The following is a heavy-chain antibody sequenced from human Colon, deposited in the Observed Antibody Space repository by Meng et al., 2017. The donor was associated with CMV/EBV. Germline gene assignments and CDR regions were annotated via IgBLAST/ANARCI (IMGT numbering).Heavy chain of an antibody. J-gene: IGHJ4*02. CDR1: GFTFDRCA. V-gene: IGHV3-30*02. Sequence: GESLKISCAASGFTFDRCAMHWVRQAPGKGLEWVTFIRFDGTSQEYADSVRGRFTISRDNSKNTLCLQMNSLRVEDTAVYYCAKGGWTSDYYFDYWGQGMLVTVSS. CDR3: AKGGWTSDYYFDY. CDR2: IRFDGTSQ. D-gene: IGHD3-10*01.